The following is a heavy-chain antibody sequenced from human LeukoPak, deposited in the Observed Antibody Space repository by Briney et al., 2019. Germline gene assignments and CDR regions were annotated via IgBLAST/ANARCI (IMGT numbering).Heavy chain of an antibody. CDR3: ASRLIEYYDSSGYYP. V-gene: IGHV4-34*01. J-gene: IGHJ5*02. CDR1: GGSFSGYY. D-gene: IGHD3-22*01. CDR2: INHSGSI. Sequence: PSETLSLTCAVYGGSFSGYYWSWIRQPPGKGLEWIGEINHSGSINYNPSLKSRVTISVDTSKNQFSLKLSSVTAADTAVYYCASRLIEYYDSSGYYPWGQGTLVTVSS.